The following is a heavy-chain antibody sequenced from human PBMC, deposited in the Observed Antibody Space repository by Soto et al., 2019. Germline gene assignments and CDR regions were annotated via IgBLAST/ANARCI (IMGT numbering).Heavy chain of an antibody. J-gene: IGHJ3*02. V-gene: IGHV1-2*04. CDR1: GYTFTGYY. Sequence: ASVKVSCKASGYTFTGYYMHWVRQAPGQGLEWMGWINPNSGGTNYAQKFQGWVTMTRDTSISTAYMELSRLRSDDTAVYYCARSLVRGVIIGVSAFDIWGQGTMVTVSS. D-gene: IGHD3-10*01. CDR2: INPNSGGT. CDR3: ARSLVRGVIIGVSAFDI.